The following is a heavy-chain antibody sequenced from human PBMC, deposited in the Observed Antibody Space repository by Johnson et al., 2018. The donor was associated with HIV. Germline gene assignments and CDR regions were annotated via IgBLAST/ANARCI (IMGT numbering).Heavy chain of an antibody. CDR3: AKSLGQQLVVVDAFDI. CDR1: GFTVSSNY. Sequence: VQLVESGGGLIQPGGSLRLSCAASGFTVSSNYMSWVRQAPGKGLEWVSVIYGGGSGGSTYYADSVKGRFTISRDNSNSTLFLQMSILRGEDTGVYYCAKSLGQQLVVVDAFDITGQGTMVTVSS. V-gene: IGHV3-66*03. CDR2: IYGGGSGGST. J-gene: IGHJ3*02. D-gene: IGHD6-13*01.